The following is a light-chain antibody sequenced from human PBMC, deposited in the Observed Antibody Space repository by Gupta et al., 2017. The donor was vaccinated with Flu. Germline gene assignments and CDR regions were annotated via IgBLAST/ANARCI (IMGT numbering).Light chain of an antibody. V-gene: IGLV2-8*01. J-gene: IGLJ3*02. CDR1: SSDVGGYNY. CDR3: TSYAGGNHCWV. CDR2: EVS. Sequence: QSALTQPPSASGSPGQSVTISCTGTSSDVGGYNYVSWYHKHPGTEPKIMFYEVSKRPSGVNDRVSGSTAGTTDSPKLSVVTAEDEAESVGTSYAGGNHCWVFGGGTKLTVL.